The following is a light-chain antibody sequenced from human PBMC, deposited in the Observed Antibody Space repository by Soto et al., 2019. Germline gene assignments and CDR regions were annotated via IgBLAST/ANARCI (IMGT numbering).Light chain of an antibody. CDR1: SSNIGAGYD. Sequence: QSVLTQPPSVSGAPGQRVTISCTGSSSNIGAGYDVHYYQQLPGRAPKLLIYGNNKRPSGVPDRFSGSKSGTSASLAITGLRAEDEADYYCQSYDISLSGFVFGTGTKVTVL. V-gene: IGLV1-40*01. CDR3: QSYDISLSGFV. CDR2: GNN. J-gene: IGLJ1*01.